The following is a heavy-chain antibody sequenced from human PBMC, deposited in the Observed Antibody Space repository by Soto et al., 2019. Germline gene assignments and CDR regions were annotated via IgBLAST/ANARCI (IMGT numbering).Heavy chain of an antibody. V-gene: IGHV4-4*07. Sequence: PSETLSLTCTVSGGSISSYYWSWIRQPAGKGLEWIGRIYTSGSTSYNPSLKSRVTMSVDTSKNQFSLKLSPVTAADTAVYYCARDYHDSTGGAFDIWGQGTMVTVSS. J-gene: IGHJ3*02. CDR2: IYTSGST. D-gene: IGHD3-22*01. CDR1: GGSISSYY. CDR3: ARDYHDSTGGAFDI.